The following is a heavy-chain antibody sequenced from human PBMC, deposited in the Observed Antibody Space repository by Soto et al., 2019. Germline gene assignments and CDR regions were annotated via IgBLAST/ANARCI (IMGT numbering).Heavy chain of an antibody. CDR1: GFTFSSYA. CDR2: ISGSGGST. V-gene: IGHV3-23*01. Sequence: PGGSLRLSCAASGFTFSSYAMSWVRQAPGKGLEWVSAISGSGGSTYYADSVKGRFTISRDNSKNTLYLQMNSLRAEDTAVYYCAKDLFDCSSTSCYVLMEGRNWFDPWGQGTLVTVSS. J-gene: IGHJ5*02. CDR3: AKDLFDCSSTSCYVLMEGRNWFDP. D-gene: IGHD2-2*01.